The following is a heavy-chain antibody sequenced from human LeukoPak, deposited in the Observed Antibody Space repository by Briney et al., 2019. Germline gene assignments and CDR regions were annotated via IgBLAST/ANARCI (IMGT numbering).Heavy chain of an antibody. J-gene: IGHJ4*02. Sequence: ASVKVSCKASGYTFTYYGISWVRQAPGQGLEWMGWISAYNGNTIYAQKLQGRVTMTRDTSTNTAYLELRRLISDDTAVYYCAREGGPYRPLDYSGQGTLVTVSS. CDR3: AREGGPYRPLDY. V-gene: IGHV1-18*01. CDR1: GYTFTYYG. CDR2: ISAYNGNT.